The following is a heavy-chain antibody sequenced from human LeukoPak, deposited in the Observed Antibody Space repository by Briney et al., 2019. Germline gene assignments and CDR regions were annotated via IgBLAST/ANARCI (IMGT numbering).Heavy chain of an antibody. J-gene: IGHJ4*02. CDR3: ARESAYAVPDY. V-gene: IGHV4-4*07. D-gene: IGHD6-19*01. CDR1: DGSLRSYY. CDR2: IYSSGST. Sequence: SETLSLTCTVSDGSLRSYYWSWIRQPAGKGLEWIGRIYSSGSTNYNPSLKSRVTMSVDTSENQFSLKLSSVTAADTAVYYCARESAYAVPDYWGQGSLVTVSS.